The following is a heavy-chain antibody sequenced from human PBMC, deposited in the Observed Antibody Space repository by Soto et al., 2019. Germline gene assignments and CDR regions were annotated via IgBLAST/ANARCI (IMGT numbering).Heavy chain of an antibody. Sequence: EVQLLESGGGLVQPGGSLRISCAASGFTFSSYAMSWVRQAPGKGLEWVSAISGSGGSTYYADSVKGRFTISRDNSKNTLYLQMNSLRAEDTAVYYCAKGVVAATSFDYWGQGTLVTVSS. V-gene: IGHV3-23*01. CDR3: AKGVVAATSFDY. CDR1: GFTFSSYA. J-gene: IGHJ4*02. CDR2: ISGSGGST. D-gene: IGHD2-15*01.